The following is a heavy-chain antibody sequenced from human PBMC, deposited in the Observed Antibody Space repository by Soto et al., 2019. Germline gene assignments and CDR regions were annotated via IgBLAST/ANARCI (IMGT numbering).Heavy chain of an antibody. CDR1: GASITSGSYS. D-gene: IGHD6-13*01. CDR2: IHVSGYT. Sequence: SETLSLTCTVSGASITSGSYSWSWIRQAPGKGLEWIGNIHVSGYTSFNPSFRGRVSMSVATSKNQFSLNVMSVTAADTAVYYCARTYSSSWYRSYNWFDPWGQGAMVTVSS. CDR3: ARTYSSSWYRSYNWFDP. J-gene: IGHJ5*02. V-gene: IGHV4-39*07.